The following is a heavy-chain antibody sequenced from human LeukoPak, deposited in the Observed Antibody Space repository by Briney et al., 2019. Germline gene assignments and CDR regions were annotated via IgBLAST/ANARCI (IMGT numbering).Heavy chain of an antibody. D-gene: IGHD5-18*01. CDR2: IYYSGST. J-gene: IGHJ4*02. V-gene: IGHV4-31*03. CDR1: GGSISSSTYY. Sequence: PSETLSLTCTVSGGSISSSTYYWSWIRQHPGVGLEWIGYIYYSGSTYYNPPLQSRVTMSVDTSKNQFSLSLSSVTAADTAVYYCATSPRGYKYASDYWGQGTLVTVSS. CDR3: ATSPRGYKYASDY.